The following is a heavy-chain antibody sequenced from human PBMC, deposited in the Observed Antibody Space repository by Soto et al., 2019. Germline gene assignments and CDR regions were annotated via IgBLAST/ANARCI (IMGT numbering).Heavy chain of an antibody. CDR3: ARDRPGADCSGGSCFLYYYYGMDV. J-gene: IGHJ6*02. Sequence: ASVKVSCKASGYTFTSYGISWVRQAPGQGLEWMGWISAYNGNTNYAQKLQGRVTMTTDTPTSTAYMELRSLRSDDTAVYYCARDRPGADCSGGSCFLYYYYGMDVWGQGTTVTVSS. CDR2: ISAYNGNT. D-gene: IGHD2-15*01. CDR1: GYTFTSYG. V-gene: IGHV1-18*04.